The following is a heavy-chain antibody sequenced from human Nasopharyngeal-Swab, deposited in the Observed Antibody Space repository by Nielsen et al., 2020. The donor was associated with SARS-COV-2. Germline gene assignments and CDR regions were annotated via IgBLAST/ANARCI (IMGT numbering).Heavy chain of an antibody. CDR2: VTGYNRNA. V-gene: IGHV1-18*01. Sequence: ASVKVSCKTSGYTFVNYCINWVRQAPGQGLEWMGGVTGYNRNANYARNFQGRVTMTTDTSTNTAYLELRSLRSDDTAVYYCARDLDALDIWGQGTLVTVSS. CDR1: GYTFVNYC. CDR3: ARDLDALDI. J-gene: IGHJ3*02.